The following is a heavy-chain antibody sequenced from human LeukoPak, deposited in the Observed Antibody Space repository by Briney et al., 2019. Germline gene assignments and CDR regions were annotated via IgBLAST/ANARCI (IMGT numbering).Heavy chain of an antibody. CDR3: ANSVPAANPPPLI. V-gene: IGHV3-30*04. CDR1: GFTFSNYA. J-gene: IGHJ3*02. Sequence: GRSLRLSCAASGFTFSNYAMHWVRQAPGKGLQWVAVIAHDSQIQLYAESVKGRFTISRDNSKNTLYLQMNSLRAEDTAVYYCANSVPAANPPPLIWGQGTMVTVSS. D-gene: IGHD2-2*01. CDR2: IAHDSQIQ.